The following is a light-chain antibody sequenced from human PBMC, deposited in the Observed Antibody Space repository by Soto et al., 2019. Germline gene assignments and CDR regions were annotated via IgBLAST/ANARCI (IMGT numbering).Light chain of an antibody. J-gene: IGLJ3*02. Sequence: QSALTQPASVSGSPGQSITISGTGTSSDIGSYNSVSWYQHHPCKAPKLLIFAVIDRPSGVSDRFSGSKSGNTASLTISGLQPEDEADYYCCSYTTTSNLVFGGGTKLTVL. CDR3: CSYTTTSNLV. CDR1: SSDIGSYNS. CDR2: AVI. V-gene: IGLV2-14*01.